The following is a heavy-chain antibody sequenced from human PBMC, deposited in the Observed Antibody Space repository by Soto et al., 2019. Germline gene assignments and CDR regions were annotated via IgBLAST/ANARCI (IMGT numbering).Heavy chain of an antibody. CDR1: GFTLSQFG. CDR3: AGKLRDSINLGNWFYKYDMYV. Sequence: QVQVVESGGGVVQPGGSLRLSCTASGFTLSQFGMHWVRQIPGKGLEWVALISYDGSKEFYAASVQGRLTISRDISKNTLFLEMKSLGVDDRGKYYCAGKLRDSINLGNWFYKYDMYVWGQGTPVTVSS. CDR2: ISYDGSKE. J-gene: IGHJ6*02. D-gene: IGHD3-10*01. V-gene: IGHV3-33*01.